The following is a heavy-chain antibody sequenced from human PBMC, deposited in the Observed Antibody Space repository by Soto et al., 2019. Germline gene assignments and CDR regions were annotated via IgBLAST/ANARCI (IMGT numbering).Heavy chain of an antibody. CDR2: ISRYGDIT. CDR1: GFTFNIYA. CDR3: AKDRYLDHDSRGYLFDN. D-gene: IGHD3-22*01. J-gene: IGHJ4*02. V-gene: IGHV3-23*01. Sequence: EVQLLESGGDLIQPGGSLRLSCEPSGFTFNIYAMTWVRQAPGKGLEWVSAISRYGDITYYADSVEGRFSISRDNSKNTLYLQMNSLRAEDTAVYYCAKDRYLDHDSRGYLFDNWGQGTLVTVSS.